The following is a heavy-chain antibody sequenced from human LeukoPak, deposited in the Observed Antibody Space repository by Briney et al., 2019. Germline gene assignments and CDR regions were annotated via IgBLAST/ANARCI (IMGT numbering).Heavy chain of an antibody. Sequence: PGGSLRLSCAASGFTFSSYSMNWVRQAPGKGLEWISYISSGSRTIYYADSVKGRFTISRDNAKNSLYLQMNSLRAEDTAVYYCARDLWRYYDSSGYQPTFDYWGQGTLVTVSS. CDR3: ARDLWRYYDSSGYQPTFDY. D-gene: IGHD3-22*01. CDR2: ISSGSRTI. CDR1: GFTFSSYS. J-gene: IGHJ4*02. V-gene: IGHV3-48*04.